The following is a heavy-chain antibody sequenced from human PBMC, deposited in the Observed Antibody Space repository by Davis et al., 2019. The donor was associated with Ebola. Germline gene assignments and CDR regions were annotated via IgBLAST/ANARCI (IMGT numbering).Heavy chain of an antibody. CDR1: GYTFTSYP. V-gene: IGHV7-4-1*02. CDR2: INANTGNP. J-gene: IGHJ4*02. CDR3: ARGEVTYGLYY. D-gene: IGHD4-17*01. Sequence: ASVKVSCKASGYTFTSYPIHWVRQAPGQGLEWMGWINANTGNPTFAQGFTGRFVFSLDTSVSTAYLQINSLKADDTAVYFCARGEVTYGLYYWGQGTLVTVSS.